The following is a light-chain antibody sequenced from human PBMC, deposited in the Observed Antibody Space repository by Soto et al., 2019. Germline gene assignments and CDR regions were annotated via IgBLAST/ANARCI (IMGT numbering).Light chain of an antibody. V-gene: IGKV3-20*01. CDR3: QQYGSSPLT. CDR1: QSVSSSY. J-gene: IGKJ4*01. CDR2: GAS. Sequence: EIVLTQSPGTLPLSPGERATLSCRASQSVSSSYLAWYQPKPGQAPRLLIYGASSRATGIPDRVSGIASGTDFTLTISRLEPDDFALYYCQQYGSSPLTFGGGTKVEIK.